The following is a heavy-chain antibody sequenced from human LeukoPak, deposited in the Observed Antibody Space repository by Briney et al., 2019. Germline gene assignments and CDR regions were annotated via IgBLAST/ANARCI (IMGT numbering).Heavy chain of an antibody. V-gene: IGHV1-18*01. J-gene: IGHJ4*02. D-gene: IGHD3-22*01. CDR1: GYTFTSYG. Sequence: ASVKVSCKASGYTFTSYGISWVRQAPGQGLERMGWISAYNGNTNYAQKLQGRVTMTTDTSTSTAYMELRSLRSDDTAVYYCARLDYYDSSALGYFDYWGQGTLVTVSS. CDR3: ARLDYYDSSALGYFDY. CDR2: ISAYNGNT.